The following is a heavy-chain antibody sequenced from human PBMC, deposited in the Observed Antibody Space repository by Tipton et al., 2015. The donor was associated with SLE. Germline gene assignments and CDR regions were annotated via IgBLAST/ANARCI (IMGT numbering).Heavy chain of an antibody. CDR1: GGSFSGSY. V-gene: IGHV4-34*01. D-gene: IGHD6-13*01. CDR3: ARNLAAGTGWYRDL. CDR2: IDHSGTT. Sequence: TLSLTCAVYGGSFSGSYWSWIRQPPGKGLEWIGEIDHSGTTNQSPSLKSRVSISVDTSKNQFSLKLRSVSDADTAVYYCARNLAAGTGWYRDLWGRGTRVTVSS. J-gene: IGHJ2*01.